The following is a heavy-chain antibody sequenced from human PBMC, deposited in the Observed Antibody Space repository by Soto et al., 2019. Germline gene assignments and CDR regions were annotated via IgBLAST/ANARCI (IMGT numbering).Heavy chain of an antibody. Sequence: QVQLQESGPGLVKPSQTLSLTCTVSGGSISSGGYYWSWIRQHPGKGLEWIGEINHSGSTNYNPSLKSRVTISVDTSKNQFSLKLSSVTAADTAVYYCARGCSSTSCYPFDYWGQGTLVTVSS. V-gene: IGHV4-31*03. CDR1: GGSISSGGYY. CDR2: INHSGST. J-gene: IGHJ4*02. D-gene: IGHD2-2*01. CDR3: ARGCSSTSCYPFDY.